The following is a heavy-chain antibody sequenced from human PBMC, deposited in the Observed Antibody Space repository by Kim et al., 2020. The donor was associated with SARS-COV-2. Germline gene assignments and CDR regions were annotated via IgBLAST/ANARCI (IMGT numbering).Heavy chain of an antibody. V-gene: IGHV4-34*01. D-gene: IGHD1-7*01. CDR2: INHSGST. CDR3: ARGLSMSLELPFAY. J-gene: IGHJ4*02. CDR1: GGSFSGYY. Sequence: SETLSLTCAVYGGSFSGYYWSWIRQPPGKGLEWIGEINHSGSTNYNPSLKSRVTISVDTSKNQFSLKLSSVTAADTAVYYCARGLSMSLELPFAYWGQGT.